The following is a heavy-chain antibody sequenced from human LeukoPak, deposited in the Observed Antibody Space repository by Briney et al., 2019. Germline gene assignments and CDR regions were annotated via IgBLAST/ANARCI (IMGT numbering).Heavy chain of an antibody. CDR3: AKWGTSMIVVVSTYYYFDY. Sequence: QTGGSLRLSCAASGFTFSSYGMHWVRQAPGKGLEWVAFIRYDGSNKYYADSVKGRFTISRDNSKNTLYLQMNSLRAEDTAVYYCAKWGTSMIVVVSTYYYFDYWGQGTLVTVSS. V-gene: IGHV3-30*02. D-gene: IGHD3-22*01. J-gene: IGHJ4*02. CDR2: IRYDGSNK. CDR1: GFTFSSYG.